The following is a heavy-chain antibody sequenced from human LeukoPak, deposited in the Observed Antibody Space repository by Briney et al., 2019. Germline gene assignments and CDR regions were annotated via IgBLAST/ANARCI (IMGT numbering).Heavy chain of an antibody. Sequence: SETLSLTCAVYGGSFSGYYWNWIRQPPGKGLEWIGEINHSGSTNYNPSLKSRVTISVDTSKNQFSLKLSSVTAADTAVYYCARVVVGGARSYYYYYYMDVWGKGTTVTVSS. CDR2: INHSGST. CDR3: ARVVVGGARSYYYYYYMDV. J-gene: IGHJ6*03. CDR1: GGSFSGYY. D-gene: IGHD3-16*01. V-gene: IGHV4-34*01.